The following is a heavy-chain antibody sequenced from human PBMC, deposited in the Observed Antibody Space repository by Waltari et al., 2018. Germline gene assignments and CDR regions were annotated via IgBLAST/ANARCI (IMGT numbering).Heavy chain of an antibody. CDR1: GYTFTSYA. CDR3: ARVEGAAGLDI. CDR2: INAGNGNT. Sequence: QVQLVQSGAEVKKPGASVKVSCKASGYTFTSYAMHWVRQATGQRLAWMGWINAGNGNTKYSQKFQGRVTITRVTSASTAYMELSSLRSEDTAVYYCARVEGAAGLDIWGQGTMVTVSS. V-gene: IGHV1-3*01. D-gene: IGHD3-16*01. J-gene: IGHJ3*02.